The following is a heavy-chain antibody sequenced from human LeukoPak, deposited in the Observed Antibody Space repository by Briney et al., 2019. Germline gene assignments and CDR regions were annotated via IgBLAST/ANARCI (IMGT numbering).Heavy chain of an antibody. CDR1: GGSFSGYY. CDR3: ARRRSTIFSPHAFDI. V-gene: IGHV4-34*01. CDR2: INHSGST. J-gene: IGHJ3*02. D-gene: IGHD3-9*01. Sequence: PSETLSLTCAVYGGSFSGYYWSWIRQPPGKGLEWIGEINHSGSTNYNPSLKSRVTISVDTPKNQFSLKLSSVTAADTAVYYCARRRSTIFSPHAFDIWGQGTMVTVSS.